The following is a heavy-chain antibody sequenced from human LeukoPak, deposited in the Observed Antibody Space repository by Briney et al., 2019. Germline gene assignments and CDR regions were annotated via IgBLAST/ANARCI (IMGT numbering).Heavy chain of an antibody. CDR3: ARAPGEGWFDP. CDR2: IKQDGSEK. CDR1: GFTFSSYW. J-gene: IGHJ5*02. Sequence: GGSLRLSCAASGFTFSSYWMSWVRQAPGKGLEWVASIKQDGSEKYYVDSVKGRFTISRDNAKNTLYLQMNSLRAEDTALYYCARAPGEGWFDPWGQGTLVTVSS. V-gene: IGHV3-7*01. D-gene: IGHD4-17*01.